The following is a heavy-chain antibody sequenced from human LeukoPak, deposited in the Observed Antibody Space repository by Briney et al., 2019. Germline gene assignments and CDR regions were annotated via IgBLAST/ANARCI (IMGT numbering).Heavy chain of an antibody. CDR3: VVVTADEYFQH. V-gene: IGHV4-4*09. Sequence: PSETLSLTCTVSGGSISSYYWSWIRQPPGKGLEWIGYIYTSGSTNYNPSLKSRVTISVDTSKNQFSLKLSSVTAADTAVYYCVVVTADEYFQHWGQGTLVTVSS. D-gene: IGHD3-22*01. J-gene: IGHJ1*01. CDR2: IYTSGST. CDR1: GGSISSYY.